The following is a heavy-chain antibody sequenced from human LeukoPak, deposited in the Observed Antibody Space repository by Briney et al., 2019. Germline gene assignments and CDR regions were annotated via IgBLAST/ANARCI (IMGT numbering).Heavy chain of an antibody. V-gene: IGHV4-59*01. J-gene: IGHJ4*02. CDR3: ARVPGRSSCWTLDF. CDR2: IYYSGST. D-gene: IGHD2-2*01. CDR1: GGSTSSYY. Sequence: PSETLSLTCTVSGGSTSSYYWSWIRQPPGKGLEWIGYIYYSGSTNYNPSLKSRVTISVDTSKNQFSLKLSSVTAADTAVYYCARVPGRSSCWTLDFWGQGTLVTVSS.